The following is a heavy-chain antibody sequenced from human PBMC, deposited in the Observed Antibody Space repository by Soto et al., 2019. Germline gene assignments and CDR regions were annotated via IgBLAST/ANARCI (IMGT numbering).Heavy chain of an antibody. D-gene: IGHD2-21*02. CDR2: IYYSGST. CDR3: AREYCGGDCFYRNRFDP. V-gene: IGHV4-31*03. CDR1: NASISSGDYY. Sequence: QVQLQESGPGLVKPSQTLSLTCTVSNASISSGDYYWSWTRQHPGKGLQWIGYIYYSGSTDYNPSLKSRVTISLDTSKTQFSLKLPSVTAADTAVYYCAREYCGGDCFYRNRFDPWGQGTLVTVSS. J-gene: IGHJ5*02.